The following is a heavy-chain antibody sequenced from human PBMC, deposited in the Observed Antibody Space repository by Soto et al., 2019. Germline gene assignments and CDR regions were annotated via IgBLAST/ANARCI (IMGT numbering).Heavy chain of an antibody. CDR3: AKEIILGYCSGGSCPGAFDI. J-gene: IGHJ3*02. Sequence: GGSLRLSCAASGFTFSSYAMSWVRQAPGKGLEWVSAISGSGGSTYYADSVKGRFTISRDNSKNTLYLQMNSLRAEDTALYYCAKEIILGYCSGGSCPGAFDIWGQGTMVTVSS. V-gene: IGHV3-23*01. CDR1: GFTFSSYA. CDR2: ISGSGGST. D-gene: IGHD2-15*01.